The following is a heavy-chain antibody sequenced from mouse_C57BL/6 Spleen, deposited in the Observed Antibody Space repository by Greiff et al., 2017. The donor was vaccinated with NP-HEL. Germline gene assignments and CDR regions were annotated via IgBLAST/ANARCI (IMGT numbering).Heavy chain of an antibody. CDR3: ASPADYDYDGFAY. V-gene: IGHV5-9*01. J-gene: IGHJ3*01. CDR1: GFTFSSYT. Sequence: EVQVVESGGGLVKPGGSLKLSCAASGFTFSSYTMSWVRQTPEKRLEWVATISGGGGNTYYPDSVKGRFTISRDNAKNTLYLQMSSLRSEDTALYYCASPADYDYDGFAYWGQGTLVTVSA. CDR2: ISGGGGNT. D-gene: IGHD2-4*01.